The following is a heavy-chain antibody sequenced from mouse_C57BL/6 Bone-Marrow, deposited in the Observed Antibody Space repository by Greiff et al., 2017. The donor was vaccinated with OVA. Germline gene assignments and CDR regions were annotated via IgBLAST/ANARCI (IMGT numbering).Heavy chain of an antibody. J-gene: IGHJ1*03. CDR3: AKHFYYGSLFDV. Sequence: VKLVESGPGLVAPSQSLSIPCTVSGFSLTRSGVDWVRQPPGTGLSWLGVIWGGGCTNYTSALMSRLSLRKDNSKSQVFLKMNSLQTDDTAMYYCAKHFYYGSLFDVWGTGTTVTVSS. CDR2: IWGGGCT. D-gene: IGHD1-1*01. V-gene: IGHV2-9*01. CDR1: GFSLTRSG.